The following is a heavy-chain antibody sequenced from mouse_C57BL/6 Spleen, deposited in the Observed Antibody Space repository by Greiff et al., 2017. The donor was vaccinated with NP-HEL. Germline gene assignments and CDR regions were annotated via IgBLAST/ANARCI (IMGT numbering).Heavy chain of an antibody. CDR2: IDPEDGET. Sequence: VQLKQSGAELVKPGASVKLSCTASGFNIKDYYMHWVKQRTEQGLEWIGRIDPEDGETKYAPKFQGKATITADTSSNTAYLQLSSLTSEDTAVYYCARSRTTYDYDGYYAMDYWGQGTSVTVSS. CDR3: ARSRTTYDYDGYYAMDY. CDR1: GFNIKDYY. J-gene: IGHJ4*01. V-gene: IGHV14-2*01. D-gene: IGHD2-4*01.